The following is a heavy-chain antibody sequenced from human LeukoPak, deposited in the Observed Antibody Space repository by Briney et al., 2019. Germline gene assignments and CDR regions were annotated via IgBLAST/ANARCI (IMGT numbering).Heavy chain of an antibody. J-gene: IGHJ4*02. V-gene: IGHV4-39*01. D-gene: IGHD6-13*01. CDR3: ARSLAGIAAARYDY. CDR1: GGSISSSSYY. CDR2: IYYSGST. Sequence: SETLSLTCTVSGGSISSSSYYWGWIRQPPGKGLEWIGSIYYSGSTYYNPSLKSRVTISVDTSKNQFSLKLSSVTAADTAVYYCARSLAGIAAARYDYWGQGTLVTVSS.